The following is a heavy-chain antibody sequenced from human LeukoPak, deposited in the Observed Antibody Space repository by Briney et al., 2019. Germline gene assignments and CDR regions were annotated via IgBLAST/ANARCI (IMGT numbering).Heavy chain of an antibody. CDR3: AKENSSGWYRRFFDSYYYYMDV. D-gene: IGHD6-19*01. CDR1: GFTFSSYG. CDR2: ISYDGSNK. Sequence: PGRSLRLSCAASGFTFSSYGMHWVRQAPGKELEWVAVISYDGSNKYYADSVKGRFTISRDNSKNTLYLQMNSLRAEDTAVYYCAKENSSGWYRRFFDSYYYYMDVWGKGTTVTISS. J-gene: IGHJ6*03. V-gene: IGHV3-30*18.